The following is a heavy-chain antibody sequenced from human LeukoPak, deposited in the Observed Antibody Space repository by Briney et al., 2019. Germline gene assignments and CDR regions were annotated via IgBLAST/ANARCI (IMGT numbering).Heavy chain of an antibody. CDR1: GGTFSSYA. D-gene: IGHD2-2*01. V-gene: IGHV1-69*04. CDR2: IVPIFGIA. J-gene: IGHJ5*02. CDR3: ARVPIVVVPAATDNWFDP. Sequence: SVKVSCKASGGTFSSYAISWVRQAPGQGLEWMGRIVPIFGIANYAQKFQGRVTITADKSTSTAHMELSSLRSEDTAVYYCARVPIVVVPAATDNWFDPWGQGTLVTVSS.